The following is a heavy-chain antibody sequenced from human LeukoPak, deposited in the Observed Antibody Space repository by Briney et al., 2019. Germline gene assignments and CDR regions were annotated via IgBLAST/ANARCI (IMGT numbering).Heavy chain of an antibody. J-gene: IGHJ4*02. CDR2: MYYSGSI. Sequence: PSETLSLTCTVSGGSISSNNYYWGWIRQPPSKGLEWIGSMYYSGSIFYNPSLKSRVIISINTSKNQFSLKVSSMTAADTAVYYCARARVPGSYSPKGPFDYWGQGTLVTVSS. CDR3: ARARVPGSYSPKGPFDY. V-gene: IGHV4-39*07. CDR1: GGSISSNNYY. D-gene: IGHD1-26*01.